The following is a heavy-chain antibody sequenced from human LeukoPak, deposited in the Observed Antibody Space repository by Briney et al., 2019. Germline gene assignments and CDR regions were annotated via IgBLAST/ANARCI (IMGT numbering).Heavy chain of an antibody. CDR3: ARDGGGIAVAPNWFDP. CDR1: GFTFSSYW. J-gene: IGHJ5*02. CDR2: IKQDGSEK. V-gene: IGHV3-7*01. Sequence: GGSLRLSCAASGFTFSSYWVSWVRQAPGKGLEWVANIKQDGSEKYYVDSVKGRFTISRDNAKNSLYLQMNSLRAEDTAVYYCARDGGGIAVAPNWFDPWGQGTLVTVSS. D-gene: IGHD6-19*01.